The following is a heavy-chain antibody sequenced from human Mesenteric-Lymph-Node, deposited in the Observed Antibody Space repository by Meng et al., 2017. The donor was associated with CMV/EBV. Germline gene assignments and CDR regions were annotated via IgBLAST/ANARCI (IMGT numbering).Heavy chain of an antibody. CDR1: GDSINSNNVY. CDR3: ARRGATGGWSFDY. Sequence: SETLSLTCTVFGDSINSNNVYWAWIRQSPGEGLEWIGSISHRGTTNYNPSLKSRVIVSADTSTNQFSLKVASVTAADTAIYYCARRGATGGWSFDYWGQETLVTVSS. V-gene: IGHV4-39*01. CDR2: ISHRGTT. D-gene: IGHD6-19*01. J-gene: IGHJ4*02.